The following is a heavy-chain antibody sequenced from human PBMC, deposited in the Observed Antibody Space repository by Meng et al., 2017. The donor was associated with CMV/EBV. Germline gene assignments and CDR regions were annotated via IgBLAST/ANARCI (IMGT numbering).Heavy chain of an antibody. J-gene: IGHJ6*02. Sequence: GSLRLSCAVYGGSFSGYYWSWIRQPPGKGLEWIGEINHSGGTNYNPSLKSRVTISVDTSKNQFSLKLSSVTAADTAVYYCARNPLNATYYDFWSGYYNYYYYGMDVWGQGTTVTVSS. D-gene: IGHD3-3*01. CDR1: GGSFSGYY. V-gene: IGHV4-34*01. CDR3: ARNPLNATYYDFWSGYYNYYYYGMDV. CDR2: INHSGGT.